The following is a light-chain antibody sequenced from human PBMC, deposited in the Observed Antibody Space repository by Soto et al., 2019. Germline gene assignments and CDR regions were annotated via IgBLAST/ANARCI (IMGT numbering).Light chain of an antibody. V-gene: IGKV1-39*01. CDR2: AAS. CDR3: QQSYSTPYT. J-gene: IGKJ2*01. CDR1: QSISSY. Sequence: DIQMTQSPSSLSASVGDRVTITCRATQSISSYLNGYQQKPGQAPKLLIYAASSLQSGVPYRFSGSGSGTDFTLTISSLEPEDFATYYCQQSYSTPYTFGQGTKLEIK.